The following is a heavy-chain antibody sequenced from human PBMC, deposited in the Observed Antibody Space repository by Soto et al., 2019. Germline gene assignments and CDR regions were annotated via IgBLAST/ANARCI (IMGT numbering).Heavy chain of an antibody. CDR3: ARADYYYCCVFHRPPKAIDF. Sequence: SVNRACKAAGGTFSSYAISWVRQAPGQGLEWMGGIIPIFGTANYAQKFQGRVTITADESTSTAYMELSSLRSEDTAVYYCARADYYYCCVFHRPPKAIDFSCQG. D-gene: IGHD3-22*01. CDR2: IIPIFGTA. J-gene: IGHJ3*01. V-gene: IGHV1-69*01. CDR1: GGTFSSYA.